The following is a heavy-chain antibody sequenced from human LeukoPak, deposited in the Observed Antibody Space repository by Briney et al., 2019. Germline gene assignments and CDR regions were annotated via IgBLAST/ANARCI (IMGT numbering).Heavy chain of an antibody. D-gene: IGHD6-13*01. CDR3: AREHRSSIAAAGTPYNWFDP. J-gene: IGHJ5*02. CDR1: GYTFTSYY. Sequence: ASVKVSCKASGYTFTSYYMHWVRQAPGQGLGWMGIINPSGGSTSYAQKFQGRVTMTRDTSTSTVYMELSSLRSEDTAVYYCAREHRSSIAAAGTPYNWFDPWGQGTLVTVSS. V-gene: IGHV1-46*01. CDR2: INPSGGST.